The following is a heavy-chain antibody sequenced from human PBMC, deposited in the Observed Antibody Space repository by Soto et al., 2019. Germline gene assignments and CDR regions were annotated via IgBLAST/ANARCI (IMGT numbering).Heavy chain of an antibody. CDR2: IRSKANSYAT. V-gene: IGHV3-73*01. CDR1: GFTFSGSA. D-gene: IGHD3-9*01. J-gene: IGHJ6*02. CDR3: TSRPELRYFVWLPPSARFYYYYYGMDV. Sequence: PGGSLRLSCAASGFTFSGSAMHWVRQASGKGLEWVGRIRSKANSYATAYAASVKGRFTISRDDSKNTAYLQMNSLKTEDTAVYYCTSRPELRYFVWLPPSARFYYYYYGMDVWGQGTTVTVSS.